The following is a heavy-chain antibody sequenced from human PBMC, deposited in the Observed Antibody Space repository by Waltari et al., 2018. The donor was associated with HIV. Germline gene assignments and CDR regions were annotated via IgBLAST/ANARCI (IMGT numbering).Heavy chain of an antibody. CDR2: TYYSGST. J-gene: IGHJ4*02. Sequence: QLQLQESGPGLVKPSETLSLTCTVSGGSISSRSYYWGWIRQPPGKGLEWIGSTYYSGSTYYNPSLKSRVTISVDTSKNQFSLKLSSVTAADTAVYYCARGGQPGSGMIDYWGQGTLVTVSS. CDR3: ARGGQPGSGMIDY. D-gene: IGHD3-10*01. V-gene: IGHV4-39*07. CDR1: GGSISSRSYY.